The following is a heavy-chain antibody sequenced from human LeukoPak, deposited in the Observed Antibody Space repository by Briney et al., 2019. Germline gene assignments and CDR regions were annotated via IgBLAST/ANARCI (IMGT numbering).Heavy chain of an antibody. CDR3: ARDGSGSGDC. Sequence: GGSLRLSCVVSEFSASNYWMSWVRQAPGKGLEWVANIKQDGSQENYVDSVKGRFTISRDNAKNSVYLQMNGLLVEDTAVYYCARDGSGSGDCWGQGTLVTVSS. CDR1: EFSASNYW. CDR2: IKQDGSQE. V-gene: IGHV3-7*01. J-gene: IGHJ4*02. D-gene: IGHD2-15*01.